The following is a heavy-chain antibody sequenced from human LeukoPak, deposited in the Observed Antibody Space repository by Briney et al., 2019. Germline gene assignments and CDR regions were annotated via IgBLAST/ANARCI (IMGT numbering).Heavy chain of an antibody. V-gene: IGHV3-23*01. J-gene: IGHJ4*02. CDR1: RFSFNIYA. Sequence: GGSLRVSCAASRFSFNIYAMSWVRQTPGKGLEWVSSISGSGGGTFYANSVKGRVTISRENFKKTLYPQQNSPRDQNTAVYYSEKDRSCTNNICHGDFDYWGQGTMVTVSS. CDR3: EKDRSCTNNICHGDFDY. D-gene: IGHD2-8*01. CDR2: ISGSGGGT.